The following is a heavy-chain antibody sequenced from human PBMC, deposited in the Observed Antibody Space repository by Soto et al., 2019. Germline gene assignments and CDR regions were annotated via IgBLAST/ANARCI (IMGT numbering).Heavy chain of an antibody. D-gene: IGHD5-18*01. V-gene: IGHV1-69*13. J-gene: IGHJ6*02. CDR2: IIPIFGTA. Sequence: SVKVSCKASGGTFSSYAISWVRQAPGQGLEWMGGIIPIFGTANYAQKFQGRVKITADESTSTAYMELSSLRSEDTAVYYCTRVRRDDTASNYYYYGMDVWGQGTTVTVSS. CDR3: TRVRRDDTASNYYYYGMDV. CDR1: GGTFSSYA.